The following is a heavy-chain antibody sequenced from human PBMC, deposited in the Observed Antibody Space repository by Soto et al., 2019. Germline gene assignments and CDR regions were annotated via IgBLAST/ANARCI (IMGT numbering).Heavy chain of an antibody. CDR1: GFTFSNYS. J-gene: IGHJ4*02. CDR2: ISSSSSYI. D-gene: IGHD5-18*01. CDR3: AREPGGGYSYGRGGNYFDY. Sequence: EVQLVESGGGLVKPGGSLRLSCAASGFTFSNYSMNWVRQAPGKGLEWVSSISSSSSYIYYADSVKGRFTISRDNAKNSLYLQMNSLRAEDTAVYYCAREPGGGYSYGRGGNYFDYWGQGTLVTVSS. V-gene: IGHV3-21*01.